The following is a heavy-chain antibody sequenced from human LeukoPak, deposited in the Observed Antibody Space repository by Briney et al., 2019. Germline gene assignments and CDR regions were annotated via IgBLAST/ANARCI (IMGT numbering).Heavy chain of an antibody. Sequence: ASVKVSCKASGYTFTSYDINWVRQATGQGLEWMGGIIPIFGTANYAQKFQGRVTITADESTSTAYMELSSLRSEDTAVYYCARGLDSSSAGDYWGQGTLVTVSS. J-gene: IGHJ4*02. CDR3: ARGLDSSSAGDY. CDR1: GYTFTSYD. D-gene: IGHD6-6*01. CDR2: IIPIFGTA. V-gene: IGHV1-69*13.